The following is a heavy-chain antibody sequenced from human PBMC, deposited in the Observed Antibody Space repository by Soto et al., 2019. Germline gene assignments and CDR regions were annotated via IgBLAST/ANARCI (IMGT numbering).Heavy chain of an antibody. CDR1: GFTFSSYA. Sequence: GGSLRLSCAASGFTFSSYAMSWVRQAPGKGLEWVSAISGSGGSTYYEDSVKGRFTISRDNSKNALYLQMNSLRAEDTAVYYCAKVTLDYCSGGSCSYWGQGTLVTVSS. V-gene: IGHV3-23*01. J-gene: IGHJ4*02. D-gene: IGHD2-15*01. CDR2: ISGSGGST. CDR3: AKVTLDYCSGGSCSY.